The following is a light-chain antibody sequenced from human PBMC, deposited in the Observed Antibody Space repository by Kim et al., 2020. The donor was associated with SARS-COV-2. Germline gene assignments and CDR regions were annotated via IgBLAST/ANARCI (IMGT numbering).Light chain of an antibody. V-gene: IGKV1-39*01. CDR1: QSISSY. Sequence: DIQMTQSPSSLSASVGDRVTITCRASQSISSYLNWYQQKPGKAPKLLIYAAASLQRGVPSRFSGSGSGTDFTLTISSLQPEDFATYYYRQRYGTPRTFGQGTKVDIK. CDR3: RQRYGTPRT. CDR2: AAA. J-gene: IGKJ1*01.